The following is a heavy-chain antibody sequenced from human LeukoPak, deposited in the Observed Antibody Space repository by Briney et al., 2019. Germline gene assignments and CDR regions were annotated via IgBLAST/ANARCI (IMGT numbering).Heavy chain of an antibody. CDR3: ARDVDNHMLGGAFDL. CDR1: GVAVSSYY. V-gene: IGHV3-66*02. CDR2: VHGGDTT. J-gene: IGHJ3*01. D-gene: IGHD4-23*01. Sequence: GGSLRLSCVASGVAVSSYYMSWVRQAPGKGLEWVSVVHGGDTTQYADSVKGRFTISRDNSKNMVYLQMNSLRPEDTAVYYCARDVDNHMLGGAFDLWGQGTMVTVSS.